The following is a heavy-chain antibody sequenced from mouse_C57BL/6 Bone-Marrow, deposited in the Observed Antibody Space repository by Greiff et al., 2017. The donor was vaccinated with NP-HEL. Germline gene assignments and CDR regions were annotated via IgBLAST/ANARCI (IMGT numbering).Heavy chain of an antibody. D-gene: IGHD2-5*01. J-gene: IGHJ3*01. Sequence: EVQLQQSGTVLARPGASVKMSCKTSGYTFTSYWMHWVKQRPGQGLEWIGAIYPGNSDTSYNQKFKGKAKLTAVTSASTAYMELSSLTNEDSAVYYCTRHYSNYWGQGTLVTVSA. CDR1: GYTFTSYW. CDR2: IYPGNSDT. V-gene: IGHV1-5*01. CDR3: TRHYSNY.